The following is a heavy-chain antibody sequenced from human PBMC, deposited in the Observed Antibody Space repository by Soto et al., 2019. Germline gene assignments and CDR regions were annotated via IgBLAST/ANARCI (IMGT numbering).Heavy chain of an antibody. CDR1: GGTFSSYA. CDR2: FIPMFNRP. J-gene: IGHJ6*02. Sequence: QVQLVQSGAEVKKPGSSVKVSCKASGGTFSSYAISWVRQAPGQGLAWMGGFIPMFNRPHSARKFQGRVTITADESTSTAYVDLSSLRSEDTAVYYCARGQFHHVSNYYYALDVWGQGTTVTVSS. CDR3: ARGQFHHVSNYYYALDV. V-gene: IGHV1-69*01.